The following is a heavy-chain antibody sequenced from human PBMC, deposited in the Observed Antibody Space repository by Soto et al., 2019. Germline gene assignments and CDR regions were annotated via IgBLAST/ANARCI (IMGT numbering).Heavy chain of an antibody. Sequence: EVQLVESGGGLVQPGRSLRLSCAASGFTFSSYAMSWVRQAPGKGLEWVSAISGSGGSTYYADSVKGRFTISRDNSKNPLYLQMNSLRAEDTAVYYCAKDLAIAYCGGDCYSYDAFDIWGQGTMVTVSS. CDR2: ISGSGGST. CDR1: GFTFSSYA. V-gene: IGHV3-23*04. D-gene: IGHD2-21*02. J-gene: IGHJ3*02. CDR3: AKDLAIAYCGGDCYSYDAFDI.